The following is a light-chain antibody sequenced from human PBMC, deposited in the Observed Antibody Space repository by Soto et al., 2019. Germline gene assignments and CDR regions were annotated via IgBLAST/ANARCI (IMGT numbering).Light chain of an antibody. J-gene: IGKJ2*01. CDR3: QQYNDSFRYT. CDR2: EAS. CDR1: QSINTW. Sequence: DIQMTQSPSTLSASVGDRVTITCRASQSINTWLAWYQQKPGTVPKLLSYEASTLESGVPSRFSGSRSGTEFTLTVSSLQPDDFATYYCQQYNDSFRYTFGQGTKLEIK. V-gene: IGKV1-5*03.